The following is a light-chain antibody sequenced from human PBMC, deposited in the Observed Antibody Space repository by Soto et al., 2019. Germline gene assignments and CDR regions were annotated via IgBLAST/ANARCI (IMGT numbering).Light chain of an antibody. V-gene: IGKV3D-15*01. J-gene: IGKJ4*01. CDR2: GAS. Sequence: EIEMTQSPATLSVSPGDRLTISCSASQSVTSQLAWYQQEPGQAPRLLIFGASYRATGIPARFSGSGSGTEFNLTISSLQSEEFAVYFCQQYEDWLPLAFGGGTKVDIK. CDR3: QQYEDWLPLA. CDR1: QSVTSQ.